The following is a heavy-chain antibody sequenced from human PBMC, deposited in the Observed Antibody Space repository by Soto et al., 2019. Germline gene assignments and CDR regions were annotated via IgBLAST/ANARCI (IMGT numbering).Heavy chain of an antibody. V-gene: IGHV4-39*07. J-gene: IGHJ6*02. CDR2: IYYSGST. Sequence: SETLSLTCTVSGGSISSSSYYWGWIRQPPGKGLEWIGSIYYSGSTYYNPSLKSRVTISVDTSKNQFSPKLSSVTAADTAVYYCARDWDYYGSGSYYNVRKGMDVWGQGTTVTVSS. CDR1: GGSISSSSYY. D-gene: IGHD3-10*01. CDR3: ARDWDYYGSGSYYNVRKGMDV.